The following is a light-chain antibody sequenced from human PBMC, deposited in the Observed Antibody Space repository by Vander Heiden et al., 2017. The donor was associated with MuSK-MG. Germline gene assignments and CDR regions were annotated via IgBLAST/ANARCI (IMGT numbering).Light chain of an antibody. J-gene: IGKJ2*01. Sequence: IVMTQSPATLSVSPGERATLSCRASQSVSTKLAWYHQRPGQAPSLLIYGASTRATGIPARFSGSGYGTDFTLTISSLQSEDFGVYYCQQYNNWPPKFTFGQGTKLEIK. V-gene: IGKV3-15*01. CDR3: QQYNNWPPKFT. CDR1: QSVSTK. CDR2: GAS.